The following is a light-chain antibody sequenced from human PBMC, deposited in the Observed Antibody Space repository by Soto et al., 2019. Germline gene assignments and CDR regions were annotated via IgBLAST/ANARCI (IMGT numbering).Light chain of an antibody. CDR2: AAS. J-gene: IGKJ1*01. CDR3: QTYDSALET. Sequence: DIQMTQSPSSLSASVGDRVTIPCRATQGISNYLAWYQQKPGKVPKLLIYAASTLQSGVPSRFSGSVSGTAFTLTISSLQSEDAATFYCQTYDSALETFGQGTKVDIK. V-gene: IGKV1-27*01. CDR1: QGISNY.